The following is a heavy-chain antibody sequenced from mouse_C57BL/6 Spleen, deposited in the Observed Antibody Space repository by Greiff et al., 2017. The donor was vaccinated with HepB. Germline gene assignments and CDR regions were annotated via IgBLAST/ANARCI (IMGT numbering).Heavy chain of an antibody. Sequence: QVQLQQPGAELVMPGASVKLSCKASGYTFTSYWMHWVKQRPGQGLEWIGEIDPSDSYTNYNQKFKGKSTLTVDKSSSTAYMQLSSLTSEDSAVYYCARWGYYYGSSYVAWFAYWGQGTLVTVSA. CDR1: GYTFTSYW. J-gene: IGHJ3*01. CDR3: ARWGYYYGSSYVAWFAY. V-gene: IGHV1-69*01. D-gene: IGHD1-1*01. CDR2: IDPSDSYT.